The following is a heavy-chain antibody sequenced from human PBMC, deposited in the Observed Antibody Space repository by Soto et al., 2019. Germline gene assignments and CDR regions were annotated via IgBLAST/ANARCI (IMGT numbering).Heavy chain of an antibody. CDR2: IWYDGSNK. D-gene: IGHD6-6*01. CDR3: ARSYSSSSGYYYYGMDV. CDR1: GFTFSSYG. V-gene: IGHV3-33*01. Sequence: LRLSCAASGFTFSSYGMHWVRQAPGKGLEWVAVIWYDGSNKYYADSVKGRFTISRDNSKNTLYLQMNSLRAEDTAVYYCARSYSSSSGYYYYGMDVWGQGTTVTVSS. J-gene: IGHJ6*02.